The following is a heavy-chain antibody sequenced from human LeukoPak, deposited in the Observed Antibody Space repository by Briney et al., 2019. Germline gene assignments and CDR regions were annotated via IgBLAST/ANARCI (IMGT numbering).Heavy chain of an antibody. V-gene: IGHV4-34*01. J-gene: IGHJ6*02. Sequence: SETLSLTCTVSGGSISSYYWSWIRQPPGKGLEWIGEINHSGSTNYNPSLKSRVTISVDTSKNQFSLKLSSVTAADTAVYYCASLPPRGMVRGVPYYYYGMDVWGQGTTVTVSS. D-gene: IGHD3-10*01. CDR3: ASLPPRGMVRGVPYYYYGMDV. CDR2: INHSGST. CDR1: GGSISSYY.